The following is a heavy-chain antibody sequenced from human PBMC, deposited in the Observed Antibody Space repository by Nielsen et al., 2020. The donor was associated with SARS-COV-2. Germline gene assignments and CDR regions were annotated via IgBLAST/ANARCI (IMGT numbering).Heavy chain of an antibody. Sequence: SETLSLTCTVSGGSISSSSYYWGWIRQPPGKGLEWIGSIYYSGSTYYNPSLKSRVTISVDTSKNQFSLKLSSVTAADTAVYYYARESLRFLEWLLYHPARFDYWGQGTLVTVSS. CDR1: GGSISSSSYY. J-gene: IGHJ4*02. CDR3: ARESLRFLEWLLYHPARFDY. CDR2: IYYSGST. V-gene: IGHV4-39*07. D-gene: IGHD3-3*01.